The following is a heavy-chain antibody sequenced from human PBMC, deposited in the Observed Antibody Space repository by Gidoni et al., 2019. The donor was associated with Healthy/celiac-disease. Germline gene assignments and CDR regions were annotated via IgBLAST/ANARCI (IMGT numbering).Heavy chain of an antibody. V-gene: IGHV3-64*01. CDR3: ATALITTSYYYYYMDV. CDR2: ISSNGGST. CDR1: AFPFSSYA. J-gene: IGHJ6*03. D-gene: IGHD3-22*01. Sequence: EVQLVESGGGLVQPGGSLSLSCAASAFPFSSYAMHWVRQSQGKGLEYVSAISSNGGSTYYANSVKGRVNISRDNSKNTLYLQMGSLRAEDMAVYYCATALITTSYYYYYMDVWGKGTTVTVSS.